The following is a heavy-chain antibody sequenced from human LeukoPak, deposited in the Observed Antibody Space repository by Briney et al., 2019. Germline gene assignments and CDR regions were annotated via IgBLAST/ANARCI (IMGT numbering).Heavy chain of an antibody. CDR3: ARVSLGLDY. CDR2: ISSSGSTI. Sequence: GGSLRLSCAASGFTFSSYEINWVRQAPGKGLEWVSYISSSGSTIYYADSVKGRFTISRDNAKNSLYLQMNSLRAEDTAVYYCARVSLGLDYWGQGTLVTVSS. J-gene: IGHJ4*02. V-gene: IGHV3-48*03. CDR1: GFTFSSYE.